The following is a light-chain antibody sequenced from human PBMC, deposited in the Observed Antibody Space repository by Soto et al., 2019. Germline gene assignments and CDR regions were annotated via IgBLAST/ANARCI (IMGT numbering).Light chain of an antibody. Sequence: EVVMTQCQATLSVYPGEMATLFCWASQTINDNVAWYQQKPGQAPRLLMYDASTRATGIPARFSGSGSGTDFTLESSRVETDDVGIYYCRQSAQLPPTCGQGTRLEIK. CDR2: DAS. CDR3: RQSAQLPPT. V-gene: IGKV3-15*01. J-gene: IGKJ5*01. CDR1: QTINDN.